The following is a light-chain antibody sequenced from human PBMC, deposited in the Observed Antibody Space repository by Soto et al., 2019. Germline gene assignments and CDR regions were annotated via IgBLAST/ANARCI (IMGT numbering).Light chain of an antibody. J-gene: IGLJ2*01. CDR1: SSDVGAYNY. Sequence: QSVLTQPASVSGSLGQSITISCTGTSSDVGAYNYVSWYQQHPDKAPKLLIFEVTNRPSGVSGRFSGSKSGITASLSISGLHPEDEADYYCTSYSSSSPVLFGGGTKLTVL. CDR3: TSYSSSSPVL. CDR2: EVT. V-gene: IGLV2-14*01.